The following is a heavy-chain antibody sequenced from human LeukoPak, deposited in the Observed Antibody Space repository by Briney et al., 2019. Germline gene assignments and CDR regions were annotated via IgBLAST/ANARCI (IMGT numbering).Heavy chain of an antibody. J-gene: IGHJ4*02. V-gene: IGHV4-39*07. CDR3: ARRGDIVVVVATAFDY. CDR2: IYYSGST. Sequence: SETLSLTCTVSGGSISSSSYYWGWIRQPPGKGLEWIGSIYYSGSTYYNPSLKSRVTISVDTSKNQFSQKLSSVTAADTAVYYCARRGDIVVVVATAFDYWGQGTLVTVSS. D-gene: IGHD2-15*01. CDR1: GGSISSSSYY.